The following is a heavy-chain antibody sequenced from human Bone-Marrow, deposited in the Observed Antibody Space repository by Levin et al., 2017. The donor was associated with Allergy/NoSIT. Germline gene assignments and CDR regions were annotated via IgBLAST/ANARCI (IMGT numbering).Heavy chain of an antibody. J-gene: IGHJ4*02. CDR2: ISYDGINK. V-gene: IGHV3-30-3*01. CDR3: AKDETPRKWNDYFEY. D-gene: IGHD1-1*01. CDR1: GFTFSTYA. Sequence: GGSLRLSCAASGFTFSTYAMHWVRQAPGKGQEWVAVISYDGINKYYADSVKGRFTISRDNSKNTVYLQLNSLRADDTAVYYCAKDETPRKWNDYFEYWGQGTLVTVSS.